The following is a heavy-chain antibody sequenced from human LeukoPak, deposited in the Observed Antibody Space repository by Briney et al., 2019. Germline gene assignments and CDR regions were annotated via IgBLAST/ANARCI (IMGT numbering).Heavy chain of an antibody. J-gene: IGHJ3*01. CDR2: VAGGGGKK. CDR1: GFSFSNYG. V-gene: IGHV3-23*01. D-gene: IGHD4-17*01. Sequence: PGGSVRLSCAASGFSFSNYGMSWVRQAPGKGLEWVSYVAGGGGKKFHADSVKGRFTISRDNSRNTMFLQMNSLRVEDTAVYYCAKCRLSYGDDAFHVWGQGTMVLVSS. CDR3: AKCRLSYGDDAFHV.